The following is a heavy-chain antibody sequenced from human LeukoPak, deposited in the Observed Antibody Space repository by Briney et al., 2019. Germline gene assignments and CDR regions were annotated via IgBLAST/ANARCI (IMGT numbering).Heavy chain of an antibody. V-gene: IGHV1-69*06. D-gene: IGHD6-19*01. CDR2: IIPIFGTA. J-gene: IGHJ4*02. CDR1: GGTFSNYG. CDR3: ARDISSALDY. Sequence: SVKVSCKASGGTFSNYGFSWVRQAPGQGLEWMGGIIPIFGTANYAQKFQGRVTITADKSTSTAYMELSSLRSEDTAVYYCARDISSALDYWGQGTLVTVSS.